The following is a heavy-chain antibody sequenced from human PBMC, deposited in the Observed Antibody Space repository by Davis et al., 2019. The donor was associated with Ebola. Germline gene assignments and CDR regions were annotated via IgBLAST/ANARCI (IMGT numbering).Heavy chain of an antibody. CDR1: GFTFGDYA. CDR2: IRSKAYGGTT. V-gene: IGHV3-49*03. Sequence: GESLNISCTASGFTFGDYAMSWFRQAPGKGLEWVGFIRSKAYGGTTEYAASVKGRFTISRDDSKSIAYLQMNSLKTEDTAVYYCTRDGRPGSLRLRELVSYWGQGALVTVSS. D-gene: IGHD3-16*01. CDR3: TRDGRPGSLRLRELVSY. J-gene: IGHJ4*02.